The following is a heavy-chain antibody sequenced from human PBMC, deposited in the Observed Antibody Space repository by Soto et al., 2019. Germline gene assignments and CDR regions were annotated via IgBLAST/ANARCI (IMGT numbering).Heavy chain of an antibody. CDR2: INHSGST. J-gene: IGHJ3*02. D-gene: IGHD4-17*01. CDR1: GCSISSYY. V-gene: IGHV4-59*12. CDR3: ARGGLSDYDAFDI. Sequence: SDTLSLTCTFSGCSISSYYWSWIRKPPGKGLEWIGEINHSGSTNYNPSLKSRVTISVDTSQNQFSLKMSSVTAADTAVYYWARGGLSDYDAFDIWGQGTMGNVS.